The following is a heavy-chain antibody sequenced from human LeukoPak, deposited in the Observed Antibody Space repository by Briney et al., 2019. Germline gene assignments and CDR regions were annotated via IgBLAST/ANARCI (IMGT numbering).Heavy chain of an antibody. J-gene: IGHJ4*02. CDR1: GSSLSTRGMC. CDR2: IDWDDDK. CDR3: ARMATGGYAYDY. D-gene: IGHD5-12*01. V-gene: IGHV2-70*11. Sequence: SGPTLVNPTQTLTLTCTFSGSSLSTRGMCVSWIRQPPGKALEWLARIDWDDDKYSSTSLKTRLTISKDTSKNQVVLTMTNMDPVDTATYYCARMATGGYAYDYWGQGTLVTVSS.